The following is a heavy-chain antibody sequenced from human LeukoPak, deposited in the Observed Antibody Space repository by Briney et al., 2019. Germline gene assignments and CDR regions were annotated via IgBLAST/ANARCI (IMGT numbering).Heavy chain of an antibody. CDR2: ISGSGGST. J-gene: IGHJ4*02. CDR3: ARGSYKYYDILTGYYSPSGFDY. CDR1: GFTFSSYA. V-gene: IGHV3-23*01. D-gene: IGHD3-9*01. Sequence: GGSLRLSCAASGFTFSSYAMSWVRQAPGKGLEWVSAISGSGGSTYYADSVKGRFTISRDNAKNSLYLQMNSLRAEDTAVYYCARGSYKYYDILTGYYSPSGFDYWGQGTLVTVSS.